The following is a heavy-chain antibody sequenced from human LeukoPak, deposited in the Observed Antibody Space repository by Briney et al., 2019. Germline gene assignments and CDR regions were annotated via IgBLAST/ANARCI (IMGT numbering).Heavy chain of an antibody. CDR3: ARGPFIAAAGTSSGFDP. D-gene: IGHD6-13*01. Sequence: KPSETLSLTCTVSGGSISSYYWSWIRQPAGKGLEWIGRIYTSGSTNYNPSLKSRVTMSVDTSKNQFSLKLSSVTAADTAVYYCARGPFIAAAGTSSGFDPWGQGTLVTVSS. CDR2: IYTSGST. CDR1: GGSISSYY. V-gene: IGHV4-4*07. J-gene: IGHJ5*02.